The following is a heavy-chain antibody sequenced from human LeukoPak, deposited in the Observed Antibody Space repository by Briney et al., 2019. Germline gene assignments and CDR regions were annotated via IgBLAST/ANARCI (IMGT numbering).Heavy chain of an antibody. V-gene: IGHV4-59*01. CDR1: GGSISSYY. D-gene: IGHD5-24*01. CDR3: ARAGRDGYNGDY. J-gene: IGHJ4*02. Sequence: PSETLSLTCTVSGGSISSYYWSWLRQPPGKGLEWLGYIYYSGSTNYNPSLKSRVTMSVDTSKNQFSLKLSSVTAADTAVYYCARAGRDGYNGDYWGQGTLVTVSS. CDR2: IYYSGST.